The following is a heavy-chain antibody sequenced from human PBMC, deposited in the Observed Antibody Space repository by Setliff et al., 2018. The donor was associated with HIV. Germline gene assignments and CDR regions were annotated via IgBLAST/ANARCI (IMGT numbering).Heavy chain of an antibody. J-gene: IGHJ3*01. CDR1: DDPISSYY. CDR2: IYTSGST. V-gene: IGHV4-4*07. D-gene: IGHD1-1*01. CDR3: ARTTILQESFDL. Sequence: SETLSLTCYVTDDPISSYYWSWIRQPAGRGLEWIGRIYTSGSTNYSPSLKSRVSMSVDTSRNQLSLRLTSVTAADTAVYFCARTTILQESFDLWGQGTMVTVSS.